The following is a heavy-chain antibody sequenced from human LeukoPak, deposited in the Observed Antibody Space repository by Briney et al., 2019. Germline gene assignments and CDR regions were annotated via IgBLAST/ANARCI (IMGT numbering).Heavy chain of an antibody. V-gene: IGHV4-39*01. J-gene: IGHJ4*02. CDR3: VTQIYYGSGSYSWAY. CDR1: GGSISSSNYY. D-gene: IGHD3-10*01. CDR2: IYYSGST. Sequence: SETLSLTCTVSGGSISSSNYYWGCIRQTPGKGLEWIGTIYYSGSTYYNTSLKGRLSMSVDTSSNQFSLRLNSVTAADTAVYYCVTQIYYGSGSYSWAYWGQGTLVTVSS.